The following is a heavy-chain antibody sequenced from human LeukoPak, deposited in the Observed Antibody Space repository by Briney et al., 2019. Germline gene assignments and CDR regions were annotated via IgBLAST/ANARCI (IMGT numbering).Heavy chain of an antibody. CDR3: ARGNPAGIAAAGIDFQH. V-gene: IGHV1-2*04. CDR2: INPNSGGT. J-gene: IGHJ1*01. Sequence: ASVKVSCKASGYTYTGYYMHWVRQAPGQGLEWMGWINPNSGGTSYAQKFQGWVTMTRDTSISTAYMELSRLRSDDTAVYYCARGNPAGIAAAGIDFQHWGQGTLVTVSS. CDR1: GYTYTGYY. D-gene: IGHD6-13*01.